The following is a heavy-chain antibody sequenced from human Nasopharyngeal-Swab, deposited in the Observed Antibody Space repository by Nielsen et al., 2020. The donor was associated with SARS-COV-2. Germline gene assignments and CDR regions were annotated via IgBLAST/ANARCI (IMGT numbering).Heavy chain of an antibody. Sequence: SCKASGYTFTGYYMHWVRQAPGKGLEWVAVISYDGSNKYYADSVKGRFTISRDNSKNTLYLQMNSLRADDTAVYYCADPPFSEYWGQGTLVTVSS. CDR2: ISYDGSNK. V-gene: IGHV3-30-3*01. CDR1: GYTFTGYY. CDR3: ADPPFSEY. J-gene: IGHJ4*02.